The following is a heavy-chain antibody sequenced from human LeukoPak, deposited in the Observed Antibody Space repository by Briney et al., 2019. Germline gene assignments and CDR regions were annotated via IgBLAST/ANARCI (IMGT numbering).Heavy chain of an antibody. CDR2: VYSSGGT. V-gene: IGHV4-59*11. CDR3: AGDYGDFYYHYGLDV. J-gene: IGHJ6*02. CDR1: GVSISGHY. D-gene: IGHD3-10*01. Sequence: SETLSLTCIVSGVSISGHYWSWIRQTPGKGLEWIGYVYSSGGTNYNPSLKNRVTILVDTSKNQFSLKLRSVTAADTAIYYCAGDYGDFYYHYGLDVWGQGTTVTVSS.